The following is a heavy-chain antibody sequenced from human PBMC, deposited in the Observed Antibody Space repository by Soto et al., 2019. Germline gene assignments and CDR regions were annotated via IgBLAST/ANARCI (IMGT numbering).Heavy chain of an antibody. Sequence: GGSLRLSCAASGVTFSSYWMHWVRKAPGKGLVWVSRINSDGSSTSYADSVKGRFTISRDNAKNTLYLQMNSLRAEDTAVYYCARAIYYYYYMDVWGKGTTVTVSS. CDR3: ARAIYYYYYMDV. J-gene: IGHJ6*03. CDR2: INSDGSST. CDR1: GVTFSSYW. V-gene: IGHV3-74*01.